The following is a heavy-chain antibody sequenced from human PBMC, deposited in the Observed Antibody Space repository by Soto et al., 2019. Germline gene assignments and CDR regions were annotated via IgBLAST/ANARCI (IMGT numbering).Heavy chain of an antibody. CDR3: ARAGINWLDP. J-gene: IGHJ5*02. CDR1: GYIFTSFH. V-gene: IGHV1-46*01. CDR2: INPSGGRT. Sequence: QVQLVQSGAEVKNPGASVKVSCKASGYIFTSFHMHWVRQAPGQGLEWMGMINPSGGRTEYAQKLRARVTMTSDTSTNTVDMELNSLRSEDTAVYYCARAGINWLDPWGQGTLVTVSS. D-gene: IGHD2-21*01.